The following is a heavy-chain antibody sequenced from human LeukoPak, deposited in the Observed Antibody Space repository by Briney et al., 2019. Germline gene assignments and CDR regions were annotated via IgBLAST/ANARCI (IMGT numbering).Heavy chain of an antibody. J-gene: IGHJ4*02. D-gene: IGHD1-26*01. CDR3: ARDSSYSGSYAVDY. CDR2: IYYSGST. Sequence: SETLSLTCTVSGGSISSGDYYWSWIRHPPGKGLEWIGYIYYSGSTYYNPSLKSRVTISVDTSKNQFSLKLSSVTAADTAVYYCARDSSYSGSYAVDYWGQGTPVTVSS. V-gene: IGHV4-30-4*08. CDR1: GGSISSGDYY.